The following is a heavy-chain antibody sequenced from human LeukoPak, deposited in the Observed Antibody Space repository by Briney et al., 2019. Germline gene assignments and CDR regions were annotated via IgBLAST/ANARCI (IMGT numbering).Heavy chain of an antibody. CDR1: GGSISIGGYS. Sequence: SETLSLTCAVFGGSISIGGYSWSWIRQPPGKGLEWIGYIYHSGSTYYNPSLKSRVTISVDRSKNQFSLKLSSVTAADTAVYYCASNRKGFFDYWGQGTLVTVSS. V-gene: IGHV4-30-2*01. J-gene: IGHJ4*02. CDR2: IYHSGST. CDR3: ASNRKGFFDY.